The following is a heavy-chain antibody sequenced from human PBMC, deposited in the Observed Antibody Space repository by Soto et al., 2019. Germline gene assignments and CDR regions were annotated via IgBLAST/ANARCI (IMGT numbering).Heavy chain of an antibody. J-gene: IGHJ1*01. Sequence: PSETLSLTCTVSGGSISSSSYYWGWIRQPPGKGLEWIGSIYYSGSTYYNPSLKSRVTISVDTSKNQFSLKLSSVTAADTAVYYCGASGSYDATTLQHWGQGTLVTVSS. CDR2: IYYSGST. V-gene: IGHV4-39*01. D-gene: IGHD3-10*01. CDR1: GGSISSSSYY. CDR3: GASGSYDATTLQH.